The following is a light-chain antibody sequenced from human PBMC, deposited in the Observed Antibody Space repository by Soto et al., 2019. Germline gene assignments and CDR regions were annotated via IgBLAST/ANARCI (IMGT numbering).Light chain of an antibody. CDR3: SSYTSSSPYV. J-gene: IGLJ1*01. V-gene: IGLV2-14*01. CDR2: EVS. CDR1: SSDVGGYNY. Sequence: QSALTQPASVPGSPGQSITISCTGTSSDVGGYNYVSWYQQHPGKAPKLMIYEVSNRPSGVSNRFSGSKSGNTASLTISGLQAEDEADYYCSSYTSSSPYVFGTGTKLTVL.